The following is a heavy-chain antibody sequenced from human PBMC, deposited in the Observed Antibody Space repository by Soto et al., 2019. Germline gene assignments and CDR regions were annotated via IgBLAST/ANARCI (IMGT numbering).Heavy chain of an antibody. Sequence: SVKVSCKASGGTFSSYAISWVRQAPGQGLEWMGGIIPIFGTANYAQKFQGRVTITADESTSTAYMELSSLRSEDTAVYYCARDGAARPPDVDYYYYYGMDVWGQGTTVTVSS. CDR3: ARDGAARPPDVDYYYYYGMDV. J-gene: IGHJ6*02. D-gene: IGHD6-6*01. V-gene: IGHV1-69*13. CDR2: IIPIFGTA. CDR1: GGTFSSYA.